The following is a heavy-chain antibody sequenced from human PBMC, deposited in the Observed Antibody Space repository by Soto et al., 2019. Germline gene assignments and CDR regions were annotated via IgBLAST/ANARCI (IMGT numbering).Heavy chain of an antibody. D-gene: IGHD3-22*01. J-gene: IGHJ4*02. CDR3: APTPYSDSSGYPDC. CDR2: FEPEDGET. Sequence: AAVMVSLKDSGYTLTELSMHWVRQAPGKGLECMGGFEPEDGETIYAQKFQGIVTMTEETSTDTPYMELSSLRSEDTAAYYCAPTPYSDSSGYPDCWGK. V-gene: IGHV1-24*01. CDR1: GYTLTELS.